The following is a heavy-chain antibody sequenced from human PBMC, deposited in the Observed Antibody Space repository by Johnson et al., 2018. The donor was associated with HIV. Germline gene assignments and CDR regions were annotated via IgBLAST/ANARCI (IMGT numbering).Heavy chain of an antibody. CDR2: INWNGGSQ. CDR3: ARDGRGEQLVDQGDAFDI. D-gene: IGHD6-6*01. V-gene: IGHV3-20*04. J-gene: IGHJ3*02. Sequence: VQLVESGGGVVRPGGSLRLSCAASGFTFDDYGMSWVRQAPGKGLEWVSGINWNGGSQAYGDSVEGRFTISRDNAKNSLYLQMNSLRAEDTALYFCARDGRGEQLVDQGDAFDIWGQGTMVTVSS. CDR1: GFTFDDYG.